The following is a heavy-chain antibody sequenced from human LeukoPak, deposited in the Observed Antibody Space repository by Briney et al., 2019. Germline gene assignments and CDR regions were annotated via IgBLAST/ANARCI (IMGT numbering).Heavy chain of an antibody. Sequence: PSETLSLTCAVYGGSFSDYYWSWIRQPPGKGLEWIGEINHSGNMNYNPSLKTRVTMSVDMSKNQFSLKLRSVTAADTAVYYCARPLQKYYYDSSGSWGWFDSWGQGSLVTVSS. V-gene: IGHV4-34*01. CDR3: ARPLQKYYYDSSGSWGWFDS. D-gene: IGHD3-22*01. CDR1: GGSFSDYY. J-gene: IGHJ5*01. CDR2: INHSGNM.